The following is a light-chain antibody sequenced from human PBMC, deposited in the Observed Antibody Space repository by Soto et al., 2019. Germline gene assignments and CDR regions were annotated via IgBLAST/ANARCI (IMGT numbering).Light chain of an antibody. Sequence: EIVLTQSPATLSLSPGERATLSCRASQSVSSNLAWYQQKPGQAPRLLIYDASTRATGIPARFSGSESGTDFTLTISSLEPEDCAVYYCQQRSNWPAFGQGTRLEIK. CDR2: DAS. J-gene: IGKJ5*01. V-gene: IGKV3-11*01. CDR1: QSVSSN. CDR3: QQRSNWPA.